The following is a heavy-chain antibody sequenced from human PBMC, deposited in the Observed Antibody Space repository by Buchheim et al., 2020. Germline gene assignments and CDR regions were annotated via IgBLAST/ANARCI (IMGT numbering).Heavy chain of an antibody. D-gene: IGHD1-7*01. V-gene: IGHV1-2*02. CDR2: INPNSGGT. Sequence: QVQLVQSGAEVKKPGASVKVSCKASGYTFTGYYMHWVRQAPGQGPEWMGWINPNSGGTNYAQKVQGRVTMTRDTSISTAYMELSRLRSDDTSVYYCARGVTGATNYYYYGMDVWGQGTT. J-gene: IGHJ6*02. CDR1: GYTFTGYY. CDR3: ARGVTGATNYYYYGMDV.